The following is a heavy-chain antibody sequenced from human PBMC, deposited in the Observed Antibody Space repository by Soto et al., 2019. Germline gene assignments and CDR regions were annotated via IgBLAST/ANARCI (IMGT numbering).Heavy chain of an antibody. Sequence: PGGSLRLSCAASGFTFSSYAMHWVRQAPGKGLEWVAVISYDGSNKYYADSVKGRFTISRDNAKNTLYLQMNSLRAEDTAVYYCASLFGGGYCSSTSECLPGWGQGTLVTVSS. D-gene: IGHD2-2*01. CDR1: GFTFSSYA. V-gene: IGHV3-30-3*01. J-gene: IGHJ4*02. CDR3: ASLFGGGYCSSTSECLPG. CDR2: ISYDGSNK.